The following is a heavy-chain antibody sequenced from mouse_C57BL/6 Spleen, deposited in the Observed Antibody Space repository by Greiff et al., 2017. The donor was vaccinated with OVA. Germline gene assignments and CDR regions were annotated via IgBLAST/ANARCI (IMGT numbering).Heavy chain of an antibody. CDR3: ARGGSGSSLWFAY. D-gene: IGHD1-1*01. Sequence: VQLQQPGAELVKPGASVKMSCKASGYTFTSYWITWVKQRPGQGLEWIGDIYPGSGSTNYNEKFKSKATLTVDTSSSTAYMQLSSLTSEDSAVYYCARGGSGSSLWFAYWGQGTLVTVSA. CDR1: GYTFTSYW. V-gene: IGHV1-55*01. CDR2: IYPGSGST. J-gene: IGHJ3*01.